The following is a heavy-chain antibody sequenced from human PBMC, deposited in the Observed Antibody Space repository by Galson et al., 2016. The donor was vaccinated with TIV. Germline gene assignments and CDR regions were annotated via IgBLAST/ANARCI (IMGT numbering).Heavy chain of an antibody. CDR1: GFTFSSYT. J-gene: IGHJ4*02. V-gene: IGHV3-23*01. CDR3: AKNRKTIDY. D-gene: IGHD2/OR15-2a*01. CDR2: ISGSGGST. Sequence: SLRLSCAASGFTFSSYTMSWVRQAPGKGLEWVAAISGSGGSTYYVDSVKGRFTISRDNSKNTVYLQMNSLRAEDTAVYYCAKNRKTIDYWGQGTLVTVSS.